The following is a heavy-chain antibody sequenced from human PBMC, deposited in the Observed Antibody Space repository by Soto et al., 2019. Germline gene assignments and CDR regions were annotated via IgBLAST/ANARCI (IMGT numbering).Heavy chain of an antibody. V-gene: IGHV3-30*03. Sequence: QVQLVESGGGVVQPGRSLRLSCVGSGFIFRNNGMHWVRQTRGKGLEWVAFMSYDGSDTFYADSVKGRFTISRDNSKNTLFLHMSNLRAEDTAMYYCTIVRVADSALDHWGQGTLVTVSS. CDR2: MSYDGSDT. CDR3: TIVRVADSALDH. D-gene: IGHD3-10*02. J-gene: IGHJ4*02. CDR1: GFIFRNNG.